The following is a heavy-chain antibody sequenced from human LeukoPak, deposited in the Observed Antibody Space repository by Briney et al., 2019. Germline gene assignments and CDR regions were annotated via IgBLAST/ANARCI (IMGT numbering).Heavy chain of an antibody. CDR2: IWYDGSNK. V-gene: IGHV3-33*08. Sequence: GGSLRLSCAASGFTFSSYSMNWVRQAPGKGLEWVAVIWYDGSNKYYADSVKGRFTISRDNSKNALYLQMNSLRAEDTAVYYCARGLAPLYYFDYWGQGTLDTVSS. CDR3: ARGLAPLYYFDY. J-gene: IGHJ4*02. CDR1: GFTFSSYS. D-gene: IGHD6-6*01.